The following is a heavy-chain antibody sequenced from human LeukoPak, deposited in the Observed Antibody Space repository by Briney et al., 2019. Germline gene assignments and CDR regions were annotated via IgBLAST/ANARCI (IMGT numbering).Heavy chain of an antibody. V-gene: IGHV1-8*01. Sequence: GASVKGSCKASGYTFTSYDINWVRQATGQGLEWMGWMNPNSGTPGYAQKFQGRVTMTRNTSISTAYMELSSLRSEDTAVYYCARGGYYDFWSGYYHYYYYYYMDVWGKGTTVTVSS. CDR3: ARGGYYDFWSGYYHYYYYYYMDV. CDR2: MNPNSGTP. CDR1: GYTFTSYD. D-gene: IGHD3-3*01. J-gene: IGHJ6*03.